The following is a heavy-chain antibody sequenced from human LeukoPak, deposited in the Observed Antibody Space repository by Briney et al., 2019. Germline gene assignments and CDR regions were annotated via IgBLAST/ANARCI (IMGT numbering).Heavy chain of an antibody. CDR1: GFTFSSYW. V-gene: IGHV3-7*01. CDR3: ARDEYRSRWLHP. J-gene: IGHJ5*02. D-gene: IGHD4-11*01. CDR2: IKGDGSEK. Sequence: GGSLRLSCAASGFTFSSYWTSWVRLAPGKGLEWVANIKGDGSEKWYVDSVKGRFTISRDNAQNSVHLQMNSLRAEDTAVYYCARDEYRSRWLHPWGQGTLVTVTS.